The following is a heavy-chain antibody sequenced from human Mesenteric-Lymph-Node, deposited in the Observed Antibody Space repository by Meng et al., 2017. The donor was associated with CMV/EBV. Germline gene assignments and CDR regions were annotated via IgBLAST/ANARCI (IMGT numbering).Heavy chain of an antibody. CDR1: GFTFDDYG. V-gene: IGHV3-20*01. CDR3: ARVANCSSTGCHRGWEDY. Sequence: GESLKISCAASGFTFDDYGMSWVRQAPGKGLEWVSGINWNGGSTGYADSVKGRFTISRDNAKNSLYLQMNSLRAEDTALYHCARVANCSSTGCHRGWEDYWGQGTLVTVSS. J-gene: IGHJ4*02. D-gene: IGHD2-2*01. CDR2: INWNGGST.